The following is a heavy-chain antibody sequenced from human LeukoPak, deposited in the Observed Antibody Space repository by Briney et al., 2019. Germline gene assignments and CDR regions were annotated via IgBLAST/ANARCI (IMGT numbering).Heavy chain of an antibody. V-gene: IGHV1-2*06. CDR3: ARDYSRGYSYGIDY. J-gene: IGHJ4*02. CDR2: INPNSGGT. Sequence: ASVKVSCTASGYTFTGYYMHWVRQAPGQGLEWMGRINPNSGGTNYAQKFQGRVSMTRDTSISTTYMELSRLRSDDTAVYYCARDYSRGYSYGIDYWGQGTLVTVSS. CDR1: GYTFTGYY. D-gene: IGHD5-18*01.